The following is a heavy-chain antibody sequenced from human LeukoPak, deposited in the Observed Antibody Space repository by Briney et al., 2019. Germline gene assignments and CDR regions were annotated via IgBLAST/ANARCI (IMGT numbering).Heavy chain of an antibody. V-gene: IGHV3-20*04. CDR2: INWNGGGT. CDR3: AKGYSSSWYWYFDL. Sequence: GGSLRLSCAASGFTFDDYGMSWVRQVPGKGLEWVSGINWNGGGTAYADSVKGRFTISRDNAKNTLYLQMGSLRAEDMAVYYCAKGYSSSWYWYFDLWGRGTLVTVSS. J-gene: IGHJ2*01. CDR1: GFTFDDYG. D-gene: IGHD6-13*01.